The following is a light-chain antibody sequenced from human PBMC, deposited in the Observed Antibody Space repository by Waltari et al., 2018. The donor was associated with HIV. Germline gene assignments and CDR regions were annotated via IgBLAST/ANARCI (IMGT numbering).Light chain of an antibody. J-gene: IGLJ3*02. Sequence: QSALNQPASVSGSPGQSISISCTGTSNDVGIYDLVSWYQHHPGNAPKLVIYEVTKRPSGVSNRFSGSKSGNSASLTISGLQAEDEADYFCCSYAGSVTYWVFGGGTKVTVL. CDR2: EVT. V-gene: IGLV2-23*02. CDR1: SNDVGIYDL. CDR3: CSYAGSVTYWV.